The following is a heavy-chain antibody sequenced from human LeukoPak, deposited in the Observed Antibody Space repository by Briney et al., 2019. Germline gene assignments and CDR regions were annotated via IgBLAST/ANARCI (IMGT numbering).Heavy chain of an antibody. V-gene: IGHV4-59*12. CDR3: ATDYYDRSGYYNY. CDR2: IYYSGST. Sequence: PSETLSLTCTVSGGSISSYYWSWIRQPPGKGLEWIGYIYYSGSTNYNPSLKSRVTISVDTSKNQFSLKLSSVTAADTAVYYCATDYYDRSGYYNYWGQGTLVTVSS. D-gene: IGHD3-22*01. J-gene: IGHJ4*02. CDR1: GGSISSYY.